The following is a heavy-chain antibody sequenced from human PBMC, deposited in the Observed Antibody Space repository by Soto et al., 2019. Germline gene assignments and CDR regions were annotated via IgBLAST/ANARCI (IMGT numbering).Heavy chain of an antibody. V-gene: IGHV4-59*01. CDR3: ARGWGYCSGNTCYSLGMDV. CDR1: GGSISSSINNYY. D-gene: IGHD2-15*01. J-gene: IGHJ6*02. Sequence: SETLSLTCTVSGGSISSSINNYYWSWIRQPPGKGLEWVGYINFNGSTNYYPSLKSRVTMSRDTSKNQFSLKLNSVTAADTAVYFCARGWGYCSGNTCYSLGMDVWGQGTTVTVSS. CDR2: INFNGST.